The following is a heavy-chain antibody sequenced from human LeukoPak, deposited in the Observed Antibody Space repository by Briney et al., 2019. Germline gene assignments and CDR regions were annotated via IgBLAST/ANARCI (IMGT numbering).Heavy chain of an antibody. V-gene: IGHV3-30*02. J-gene: IGHJ4*02. CDR2: IRYDGTNK. Sequence: GGSLRLSCAASGFTFSSYWMSWVRQAPGKGLEWVAFIRYDGTNKHYADSVKGRFTISRDNSKNTMDLQMNSLRAEDTAVYYCAKGYDFWSGYCDYWGQGTLVTVSS. CDR1: GFTFSSYW. D-gene: IGHD3-3*01. CDR3: AKGYDFWSGYCDY.